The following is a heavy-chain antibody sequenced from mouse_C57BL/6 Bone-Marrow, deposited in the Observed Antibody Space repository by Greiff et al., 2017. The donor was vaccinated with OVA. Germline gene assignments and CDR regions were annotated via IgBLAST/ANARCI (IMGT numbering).Heavy chain of an antibody. J-gene: IGHJ2*01. D-gene: IGHD2-1*01. CDR2: IDPSDSYT. V-gene: IGHV1-50*01. Sequence: QVQLQQPGAELVKPGASVKLSCKASGYTFTSYWMQWVKQRPGQDLEWIGEIDPSDSYTNYNQKFKGKATLTVDTSSSTAYMQLSSLTSEDSAVYYCAREEDYGNLDYWGQGTTLTVSS. CDR3: AREEDYGNLDY. CDR1: GYTFTSYW.